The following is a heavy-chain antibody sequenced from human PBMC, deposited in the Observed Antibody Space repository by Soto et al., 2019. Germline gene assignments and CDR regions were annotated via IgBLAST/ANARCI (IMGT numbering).Heavy chain of an antibody. V-gene: IGHV4-59*01. Sequence: SETLSLTGTVSGGSISSYYWSWIRQPRGKGLEWIGYIYYSGSTNYNPSLKGRVTISVDASKNQFSLKLSSVTAADTAVYYCARERYYDSSGYFRNWFDPWGQGTLVTVSS. CDR3: ARERYYDSSGYFRNWFDP. CDR2: IYYSGST. D-gene: IGHD3-22*01. CDR1: GGSISSYY. J-gene: IGHJ5*02.